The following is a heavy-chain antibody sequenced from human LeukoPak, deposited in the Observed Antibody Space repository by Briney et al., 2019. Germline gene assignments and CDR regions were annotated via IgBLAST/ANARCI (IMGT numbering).Heavy chain of an antibody. CDR2: ISEGGGNT. J-gene: IGHJ5*02. V-gene: IGHV3-23*01. D-gene: IGHD5-24*01. CDR3: ARGWLQSWWFDP. Sequence: PGGSLTLSCAASGFTFSSHPMSWVRQPPAKGLDWVSAISEGGGNTYYADSVKGRFTISRDNSKNPLFLQMNDLRAEETAVYSCARGWLQSWWFDPWGQGTLVTVSS. CDR1: GFTFSSHP.